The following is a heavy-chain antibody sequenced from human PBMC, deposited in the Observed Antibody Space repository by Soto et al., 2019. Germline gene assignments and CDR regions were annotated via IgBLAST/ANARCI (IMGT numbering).Heavy chain of an antibody. J-gene: IGHJ3*02. V-gene: IGHV3-30*18. CDR1: GFTFSSYG. Sequence: QVQLVESGGGVVQPGRSLRLSCAASGFTFSSYGMHWVRQAPGKGLEWVAVISYDGSNKYYADSVKGRFTIPRDNSKNTLYLQMNSLRAEHTAVYYCAKPVRATGVGTTDAFDIWGQGTMVTVSS. CDR3: AKPVRATGVGTTDAFDI. CDR2: ISYDGSNK. D-gene: IGHD1-26*01.